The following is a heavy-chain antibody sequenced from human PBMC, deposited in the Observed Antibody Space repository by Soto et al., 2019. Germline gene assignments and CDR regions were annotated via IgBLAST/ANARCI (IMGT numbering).Heavy chain of an antibody. CDR1: GYTFTGYY. CDR3: ATQRDYRDYGAFDY. D-gene: IGHD4-17*01. V-gene: IGHV1-2*04. CDR2: INPNSGGT. Sequence: QVQLVQSGAEVKKPGASVKVSCKASGYTFTGYYMHWVRQAPGQGLEWMGWINPNSGGTNYAQKFQGWVTMTRDTSISTAYMEVSRLRSDDTAVSYCATQRDYRDYGAFDYWGQGTLVTVSS. J-gene: IGHJ4*02.